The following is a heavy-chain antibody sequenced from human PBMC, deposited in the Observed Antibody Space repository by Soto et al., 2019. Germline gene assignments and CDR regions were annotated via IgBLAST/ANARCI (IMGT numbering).Heavy chain of an antibody. Sequence: GGSLRLSCAASGFTFDGYAMHWVRQAPGKGLEWVSGISWNSGSIGYADSVKGRFTISRDSAKNSLYLQMNSLRAEDTALYYCAKERDSSSYFLGGLGYWGQGTLVTVSS. CDR2: ISWNSGSI. D-gene: IGHD6-6*01. CDR3: AKERDSSSYFLGGLGY. J-gene: IGHJ4*02. CDR1: GFTFDGYA. V-gene: IGHV3-9*01.